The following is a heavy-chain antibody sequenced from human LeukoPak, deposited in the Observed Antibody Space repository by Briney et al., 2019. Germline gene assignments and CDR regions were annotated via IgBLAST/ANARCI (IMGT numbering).Heavy chain of an antibody. V-gene: IGHV3-21*01. CDR3: ARDLISSSWYGVFDY. Sequence: GGSLRLSCAASGFTFSSYSMNWVRQAPGKGLEWVSSISSSSSYIYYADSVKGRFTISRDNAKNSLYLQMNSLRAEDTAVYYCARDLISSSWYGVFDYWGQGTLVTVSS. CDR2: ISSSSSYI. D-gene: IGHD6-13*01. J-gene: IGHJ4*02. CDR1: GFTFSSYS.